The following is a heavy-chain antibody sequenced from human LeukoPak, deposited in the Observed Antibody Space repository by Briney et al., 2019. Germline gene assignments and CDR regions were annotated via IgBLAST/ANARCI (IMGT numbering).Heavy chain of an antibody. D-gene: IGHD3-9*01. Sequence: ASVKVSCKASGYTFTSYDINWVRQATGQGLEWMGWMNPNSGNTGYAQKFQGRVTMTRNTSISTAYMELSSLRSEDTAVYYCARRGILTAPNWFDPWGQGTLVTVSS. V-gene: IGHV1-8*01. CDR3: ARRGILTAPNWFDP. CDR1: GYTFTSYD. CDR2: MNPNSGNT. J-gene: IGHJ5*02.